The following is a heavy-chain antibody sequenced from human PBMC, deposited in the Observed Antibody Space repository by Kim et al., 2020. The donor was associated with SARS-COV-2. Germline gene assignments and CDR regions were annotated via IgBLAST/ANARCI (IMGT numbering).Heavy chain of an antibody. V-gene: IGHV3-23*01. Sequence: GGSLRLSCVVSGIPLRNYALSWVRQAPGKGLEWVSAISTGGTTYYADSVKGRFTISRDNSKNTLYLQMNSLRAEDTAVSYCAKDGRWPNDDFDIWCQGT. J-gene: IGHJ3*02. CDR3: AKDGRWPNDDFDI. CDR2: ISTGGTT. D-gene: IGHD1-26*01. CDR1: GIPLRNYA.